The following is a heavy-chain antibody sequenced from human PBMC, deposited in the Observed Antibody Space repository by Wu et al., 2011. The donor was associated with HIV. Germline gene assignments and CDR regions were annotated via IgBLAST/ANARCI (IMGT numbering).Heavy chain of an antibody. CDR2: LNPKSGNT. V-gene: IGHV1-8*02. CDR3: AIVPILTGYSYYFDY. Sequence: QVQLVQSGAEVRKPGASVKVSCKASGYTFSNYDINWVRQAPGQGLEWMGWLNPKSGNTGFGRRFQGRVALTRDTSINTAYMELSSLRFEDTAVYYCAIVPILTGYSYYFDYWGQGTLVTVSS. D-gene: IGHD3-9*01. CDR1: GYTFSNYD. J-gene: IGHJ4*02.